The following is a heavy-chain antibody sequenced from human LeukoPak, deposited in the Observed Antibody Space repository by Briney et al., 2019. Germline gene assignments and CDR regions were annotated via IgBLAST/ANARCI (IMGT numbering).Heavy chain of an antibody. CDR2: IHYTGTT. J-gene: IGHJ4*02. CDR3: ARDVGGDYPFDY. Sequence: SETLSLTCIVSGGSINNHYWTWIRQTPGKGLEWIGDIHYTGTTKYNPSLKSRVTISIDTSKNQFSLKLSSVTAADTAVYYCARDVGGDYPFDYWGQGTLVTVSS. D-gene: IGHD4-17*01. V-gene: IGHV4-59*11. CDR1: GGSINNHY.